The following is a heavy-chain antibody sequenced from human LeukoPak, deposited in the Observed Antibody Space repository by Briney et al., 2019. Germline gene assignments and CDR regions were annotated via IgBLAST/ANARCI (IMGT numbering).Heavy chain of an antibody. Sequence: GGSLRLSCAVSGFSLDDHAMHWVRQAPGKGLEWVSGISWNGGSLDYADSVKGRFIISRDNAEKSLYLQMNSLRPEDTAVYYCAKDTEFGEPYHGMDVWGQGTTVTVSS. CDR3: AKDTEFGEPYHGMDV. CDR2: ISWNGGSL. J-gene: IGHJ6*02. V-gene: IGHV3-9*01. CDR1: GFSLDDHA. D-gene: IGHD3-10*01.